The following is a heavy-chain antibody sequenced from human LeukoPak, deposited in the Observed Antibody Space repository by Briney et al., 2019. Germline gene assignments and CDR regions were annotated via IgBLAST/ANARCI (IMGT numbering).Heavy chain of an antibody. J-gene: IGHJ3*02. D-gene: IGHD6-6*01. CDR2: ISSNGGTT. Sequence: AGGSLRLSCAASGFTFSSYALYWVRQAPGKGLEYVSAISSNGGTTYYANSVKGRFTISRDNAKNSLYLQMNSLRAEDTALYYCARALFHYSSSSSDAFDIWGQGTMVTVSS. V-gene: IGHV3-64*01. CDR3: ARALFHYSSSSSDAFDI. CDR1: GFTFSSYA.